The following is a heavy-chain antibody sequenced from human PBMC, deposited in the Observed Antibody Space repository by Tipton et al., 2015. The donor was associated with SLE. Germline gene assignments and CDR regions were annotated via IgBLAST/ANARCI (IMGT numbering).Heavy chain of an antibody. CDR2: INHSGST. CDR3: ARECIAAAGRDYYYYMDV. CDR1: GGSFSGYY. V-gene: IGHV4-34*09. D-gene: IGHD6-13*01. J-gene: IGHJ6*03. Sequence: LRLSCAVYGGSFSGYYWSWIRQPPGKGLEWIGEINHSGSTNYNPSLKSRVTISVDTSKNQFSLKLSSVTAADTAVYYCARECIAAAGRDYYYYMDVWGKGTTVTVSS.